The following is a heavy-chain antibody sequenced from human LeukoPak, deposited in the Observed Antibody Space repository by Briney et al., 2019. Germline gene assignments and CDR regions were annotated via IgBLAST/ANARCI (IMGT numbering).Heavy chain of an antibody. CDR1: GGSFSGYY. Sequence: PSETLSLTCAVYGGSFSGYYWSWIRQPPGKGLEWIGEINHSGSTNYNPSLKSRVTISVDTSKNQFSLKLSSVTAADTAVYYCAREWVSSSSGVHYYYMDVWGKGTTVTVSS. J-gene: IGHJ6*03. V-gene: IGHV4-34*01. CDR2: INHSGST. D-gene: IGHD6-13*01. CDR3: AREWVSSSSGVHYYYMDV.